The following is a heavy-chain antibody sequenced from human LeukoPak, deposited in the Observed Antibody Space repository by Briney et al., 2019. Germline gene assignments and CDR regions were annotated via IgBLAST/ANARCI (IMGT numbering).Heavy chain of an antibody. J-gene: IGHJ4*02. CDR1: GFTFSSHD. CDR2: ISYDGSNK. D-gene: IGHD4-23*01. V-gene: IGHV3-30*18. CDR3: AKDLGDYGGNSDLNY. Sequence: GGSLRLSCAASGFTFSSHDMHWVRQAPGKGLEWVAVISYDGSNKYYADSVKGRFTISRDNSKNTLYLQMNSLRAEDTAVYYCAKDLGDYGGNSDLNYWGQGTLVTVSS.